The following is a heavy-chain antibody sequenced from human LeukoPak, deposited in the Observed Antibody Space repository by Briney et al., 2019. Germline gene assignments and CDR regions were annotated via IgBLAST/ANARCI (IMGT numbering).Heavy chain of an antibody. Sequence: PGGSLRLSCAASGFTFSSYAMSWVRQAPGKGLEWVAVISYDGSNKYYADSVKGRFTISRDNSKNTLYLQMNSLRAEDTAVYYCARTYCSSTSCFGSAYYYYYGMDVWGQGTTVTVSS. J-gene: IGHJ6*02. V-gene: IGHV3-30-3*01. CDR3: ARTYCSSTSCFGSAYYYYYGMDV. CDR1: GFTFSSYA. D-gene: IGHD2-2*01. CDR2: ISYDGSNK.